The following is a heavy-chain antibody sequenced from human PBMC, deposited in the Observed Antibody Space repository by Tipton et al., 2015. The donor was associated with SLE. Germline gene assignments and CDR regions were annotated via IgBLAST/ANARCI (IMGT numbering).Heavy chain of an antibody. V-gene: IGHV4-39*02. CDR1: GGSISSSDYY. CDR2: IHYSGST. Sequence: TLSLTCTVSGGSISSSDYYWGWIRQPPGKGLEWIGSIHYSGSTHNNPSLKSRVTISVDTSKNQFSLKMSSVTAADTAVYYCAREALYLSTIPDAFHFWGQGTLVIVSS. J-gene: IGHJ3*01. CDR3: AREALYLSTIPDAFHF. D-gene: IGHD5/OR15-5a*01.